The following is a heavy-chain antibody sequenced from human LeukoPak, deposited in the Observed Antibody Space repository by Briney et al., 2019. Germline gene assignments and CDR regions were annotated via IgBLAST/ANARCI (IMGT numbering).Heavy chain of an antibody. D-gene: IGHD6-13*01. J-gene: IGHJ4*02. CDR2: INHSGST. CDR3: ASGIAAAGTAHDY. V-gene: IGHV4-34*01. CDR1: GGSFSGYY. Sequence: PPETLSLTCAVYGGSFSGYYWSWIRQPPGKGLEWIGEINHSGSTNYNPSLKSRVTISVDTSKNQFSLKLSSVTAADTAVYYCASGIAAAGTAHDYWGQGTLVTVSS.